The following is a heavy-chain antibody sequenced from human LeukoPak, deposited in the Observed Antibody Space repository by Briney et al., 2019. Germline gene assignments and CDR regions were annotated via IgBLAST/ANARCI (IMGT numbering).Heavy chain of an antibody. CDR3: AKDSLYYYDSSGYYPPYMDV. V-gene: IGHV3-66*01. D-gene: IGHD3-22*01. CDR2: IYSGGST. Sequence: GGSLRLSCAASGFTVSSNYMSWVRQAPGKGLEWVSVIYSGGSTYYADSVKGRFTISRDNSKNTLYLQMNSLRAEDTAVYYCAKDSLYYYDSSGYYPPYMDVWGKGTTVTVSS. CDR1: GFTVSSNY. J-gene: IGHJ6*03.